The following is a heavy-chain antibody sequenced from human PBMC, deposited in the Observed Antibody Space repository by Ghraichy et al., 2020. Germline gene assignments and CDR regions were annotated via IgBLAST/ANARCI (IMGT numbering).Heavy chain of an antibody. CDR2: LYSDGSG. J-gene: IGHJ6*02. Sequence: GGSLRLSCAASGVSVSSNQMAWVRPAPGKGLEWVSILYSDGSGFYADTVRGRFTISRDESKNTLYLQMNSLRVEDTAVYYCARDRRYCGNNCYLYYYYGMDLWGRGTTVTVSS. CDR3: ARDRRYCGNNCYLYYYYGMDL. D-gene: IGHD2-21*01. CDR1: GVSVSSNQ. V-gene: IGHV3-53*01.